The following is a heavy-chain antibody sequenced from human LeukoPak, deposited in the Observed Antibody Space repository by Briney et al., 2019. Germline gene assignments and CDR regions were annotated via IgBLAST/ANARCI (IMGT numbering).Heavy chain of an antibody. Sequence: GGSLRLSCAASGFTFSTFAMIWVRQPPGKGLEWVSSIFPSGGEIHYADSVRGRFTISRDDSKSTLSLQMNSLRAEDTAVYYCARDLSVLGYSYAFLDYWGQGTLVTVSS. CDR1: GFTFSTFA. CDR3: ARDLSVLGYSYAFLDY. D-gene: IGHD5-18*01. J-gene: IGHJ4*02. V-gene: IGHV3-23*01. CDR2: IFPSGGEI.